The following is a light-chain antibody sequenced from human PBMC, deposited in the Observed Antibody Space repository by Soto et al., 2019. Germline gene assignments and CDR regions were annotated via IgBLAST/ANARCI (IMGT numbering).Light chain of an antibody. Sequence: QSALTQPPSASGSLGQSVTISCTGTSSDVGGYNDVSWHQQHPGKAPKVMIYEVTKRPPGVPDRFSGSKSGNTASLTVSGLQAEEEADYYCSSFAGGGNPVLLGGGTKLTVL. CDR3: SSFAGGGNPVL. J-gene: IGLJ2*01. CDR2: EVT. V-gene: IGLV2-8*01. CDR1: SSDVGGYND.